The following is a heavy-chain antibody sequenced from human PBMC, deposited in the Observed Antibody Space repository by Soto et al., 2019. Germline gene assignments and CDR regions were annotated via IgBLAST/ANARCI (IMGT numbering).Heavy chain of an antibody. CDR3: AREPLAHSYFDF. CDR2: LYNAERT. V-gene: IGHV4-4*07. J-gene: IGHJ4*02. CDR1: GGSVSSHY. Sequence: PSETLSLTCTVSGGSVSSHYWSWIRQPAGKGLEWLGRLYNAERTSYNHSLKGRVTMSMDTSNNQFSLKLTSVTAADTAVYFCAREPLAHSYFDFWGKG.